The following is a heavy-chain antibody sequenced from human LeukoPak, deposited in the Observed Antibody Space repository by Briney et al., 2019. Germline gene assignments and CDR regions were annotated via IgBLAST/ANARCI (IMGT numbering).Heavy chain of an antibody. J-gene: IGHJ4*02. V-gene: IGHV3-15*01. D-gene: IGHD2-15*01. Sequence: AASGLTFSKAWISWVRQAPGKGLEWVGRIKSKTDGGTTDFAAPVKGRFTISRDDSKNTLYLQMNSLRPEDTAVYCCTTDLLDYWGQGTLVTVSS. CDR3: TTDLLDY. CDR1: GLTFSKAW. CDR2: IKSKTDGGTT.